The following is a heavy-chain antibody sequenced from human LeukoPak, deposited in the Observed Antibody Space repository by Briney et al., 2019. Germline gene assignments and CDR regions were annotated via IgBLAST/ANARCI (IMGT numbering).Heavy chain of an antibody. CDR2: ISGSGGST. D-gene: IGHD3-10*01. CDR1: GFTFSSYG. J-gene: IGHJ4*02. CDR3: AKDEDYYGSGRGYFDY. V-gene: IGHV3-23*01. Sequence: GGSLRLSCAASGFTFSSYGMHWVRQAPGKGLEWVSAISGSGGSTYYADSVKGRFTISRDNSKNTLYLQMNSLRAEDTAVYYCAKDEDYYGSGRGYFDYWGQGTLVTVSS.